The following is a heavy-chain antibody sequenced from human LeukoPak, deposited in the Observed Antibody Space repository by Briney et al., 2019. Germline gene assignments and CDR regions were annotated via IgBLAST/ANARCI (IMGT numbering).Heavy chain of an antibody. CDR2: IGGSGDST. Sequence: PGGSLRLSCAASGFTFSSYAMTWVRQAPGKGLEWVSGIGGSGDSTYYADSVTGRFTISRDNSKNTLYLQMNSLRVEDTAVYYCAKVHSSGWVFDYWGQGTLVIVSS. V-gene: IGHV3-23*01. CDR1: GFTFSSYA. J-gene: IGHJ4*02. CDR3: AKVHSSGWVFDY. D-gene: IGHD6-19*01.